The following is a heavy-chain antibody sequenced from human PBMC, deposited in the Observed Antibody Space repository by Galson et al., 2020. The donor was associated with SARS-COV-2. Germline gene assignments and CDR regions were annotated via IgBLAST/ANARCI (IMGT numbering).Heavy chain of an antibody. Sequence: QLGESLKISCAASGFTFRSYGMHWVRQAPGKGLEWVAFILTDGSNKYYADSVKGRFTISRDISKNTLYLQMNSLRPEDTAVYYCARWTGSARHLDSWGQGTLVTVSS. CDR2: ILTDGSNK. J-gene: IGHJ4*02. D-gene: IGHD3-9*01. V-gene: IGHV3-30*02. CDR1: GFTFRSYG. CDR3: ARWTGSARHLDS.